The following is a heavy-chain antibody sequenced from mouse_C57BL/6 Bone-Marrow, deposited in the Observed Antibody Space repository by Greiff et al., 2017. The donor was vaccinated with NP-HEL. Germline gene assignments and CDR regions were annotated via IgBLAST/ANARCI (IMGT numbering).Heavy chain of an antibody. Sequence: VQLQESGAELARPGASVKLSCKASGYTFTSYGISWVKQRTGQGLEWIGEIYPRSGNTYYNEKFKGKATLTADKSSSTAYMELRSLTSEDSAVYFCARREGWLLRDYWGQGTTLTVSS. CDR1: GYTFTSYG. CDR2: IYPRSGNT. D-gene: IGHD2-3*01. CDR3: ARREGWLLRDY. V-gene: IGHV1-81*01. J-gene: IGHJ2*01.